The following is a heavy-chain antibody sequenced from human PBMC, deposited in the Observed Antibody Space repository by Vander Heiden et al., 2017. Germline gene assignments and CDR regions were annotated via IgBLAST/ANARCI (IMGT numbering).Heavy chain of an antibody. CDR2: IYPADSDT. CDR1: GYSFTSYW. CDR3: ARPGRGYCSSTSCYNFDFDY. D-gene: IGHD2-2*03. Sequence: EVQLVQSGPEVKKPGESLKISCKGSGYSFTSYWIAWVRQMPGEGLEWMGSIYPADSDTRYSPSFQGQVTISADKSISTAYLQWSSLKASDTAMYYCARPGRGYCSSTSCYNFDFDYWGQGTLVTVSS. J-gene: IGHJ4*02. V-gene: IGHV5-51*01.